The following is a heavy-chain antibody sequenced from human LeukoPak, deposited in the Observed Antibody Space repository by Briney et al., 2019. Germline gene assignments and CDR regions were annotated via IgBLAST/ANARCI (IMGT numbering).Heavy chain of an antibody. CDR3: AKVVGPWSGLRGYMDV. CDR1: GFTFTTYG. J-gene: IGHJ6*03. CDR2: IRCDGSNQ. V-gene: IGHV3-30*02. D-gene: IGHD3-3*01. Sequence: PGGSLRLSCAASGFTFTTYGMHWVRQAPGKGLEWVAFIRCDGSNQYYADSVKGRFTISRDNSKNTLYLQMNSLRAEDTAVYYCAKVVGPWSGLRGYMDVWGKGTTVTVSS.